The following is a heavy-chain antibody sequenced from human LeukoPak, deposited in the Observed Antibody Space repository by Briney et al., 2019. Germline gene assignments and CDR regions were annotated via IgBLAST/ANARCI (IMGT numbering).Heavy chain of an antibody. CDR1: GYTFTSYG. CDR2: ISAYNGNT. V-gene: IGHV1-18*01. D-gene: IGHD4-17*01. J-gene: IGHJ4*02. CDR3: ARDGLDYGDYGYDY. Sequence: AASVEVSCKASGYTFTSYGISWVRQAPGQGLEWMGWISAYNGNTNYAQKLQGRVTMTTDTSTSTAYMELRSLRSDDTAVYYCARDGLDYGDYGYDYWGQGTLVTVSS.